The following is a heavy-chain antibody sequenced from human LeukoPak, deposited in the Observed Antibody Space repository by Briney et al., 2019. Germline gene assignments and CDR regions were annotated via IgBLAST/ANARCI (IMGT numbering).Heavy chain of an antibody. J-gene: IGHJ4*02. CDR1: GFTFSSYW. CDR2: IKQDGSEK. Sequence: GGSLRLSCAASGFTFSSYWMSWVRQAPGKGLEWVANIKQDGSEKYYVDSVKGRFTISRDNAKNSLYLQMNSLRAEDTAVYYCAREWGLARPAFDYWGQGTLVTVSS. V-gene: IGHV3-7*01. D-gene: IGHD1-26*01. CDR3: AREWGLARPAFDY.